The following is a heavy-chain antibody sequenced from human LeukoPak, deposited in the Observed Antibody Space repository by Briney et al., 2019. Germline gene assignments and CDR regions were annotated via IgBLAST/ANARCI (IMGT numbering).Heavy chain of an antibody. D-gene: IGHD3-22*01. J-gene: IGHJ4*02. Sequence: PSETLSLTCAVYGGSFSGYYWSWIRQPPGKGLEWIGEINHSGSTNYNPSLKSRVTISVDTSKNQFSLKLSSVTAADTAVYYCARRRIHYYDSSASPIPWDYWGQGTLVTVSS. V-gene: IGHV4-34*01. CDR3: ARRRIHYYDSSASPIPWDY. CDR1: GGSFSGYY. CDR2: INHSGST.